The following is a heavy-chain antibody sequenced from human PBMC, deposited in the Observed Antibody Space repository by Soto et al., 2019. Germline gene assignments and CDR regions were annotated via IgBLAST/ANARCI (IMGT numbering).Heavy chain of an antibody. Sequence: EVQLVESGGGLVKPGESLILSCAASGFTFNTYSMNWVRQAPGKGLEWVSSISTGGSSIVYADSVRGRFSISRDNTNNSLYLQMNSLRAEDTAVYYCARHHFGSSSDYWGHGTLVTVSS. CDR1: GFTFNTYS. CDR3: ARHHFGSSSDY. V-gene: IGHV3-21*04. J-gene: IGHJ4*01. D-gene: IGHD3-10*01. CDR2: ISTGGSSI.